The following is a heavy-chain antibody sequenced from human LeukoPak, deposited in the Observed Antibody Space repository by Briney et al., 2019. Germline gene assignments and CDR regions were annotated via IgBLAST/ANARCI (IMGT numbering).Heavy chain of an antibody. Sequence: PGGSLRLSCAASGFSFSTYWMSWVRQAPGKGLEWVANINQDGSAKYYVASVKGRFTISRDNTDISLYLQMNSLRAEDTGVYYCASDPFTRGHYWGQGTLVTVSS. CDR1: GFSFSTYW. CDR3: ASDPFTRGHY. D-gene: IGHD2-2*01. V-gene: IGHV3-7*01. CDR2: INQDGSAK. J-gene: IGHJ4*02.